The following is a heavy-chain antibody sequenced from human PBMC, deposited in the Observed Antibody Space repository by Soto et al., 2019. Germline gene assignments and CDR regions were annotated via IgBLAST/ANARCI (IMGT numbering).Heavy chain of an antibody. CDR1: GGTFSSYA. J-gene: IGHJ4*02. CDR3: ARGIKDYYDSSAGY. Sequence: SVKVSCKASGGTFSSYAISWVRQAPGQGLEWMGGIIPIFGTANYAQKFQGRVTITADESTSTAYMELSSLRSEDTAVYYCARGIKDYYDSSAGYWGQGTLVTVSS. V-gene: IGHV1-69*13. CDR2: IIPIFGTA. D-gene: IGHD3-22*01.